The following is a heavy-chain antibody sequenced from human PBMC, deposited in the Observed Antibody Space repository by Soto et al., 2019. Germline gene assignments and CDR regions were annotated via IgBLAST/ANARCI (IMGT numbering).Heavy chain of an antibody. Sequence: GESLKISCKGSGYSFTSYWIGWVRQMPGKGLEWMGIIYPGDSDTRYSPSFQGQVTISADKSISTAYLQWSSLKASDTAMYYCARQEALTTVTTLWYHSEYFQHWGQGTLVTVSS. CDR1: GYSFTSYW. V-gene: IGHV5-51*01. CDR3: ARQEALTTVTTLWYHSEYFQH. D-gene: IGHD4-17*01. J-gene: IGHJ1*01. CDR2: IYPGDSDT.